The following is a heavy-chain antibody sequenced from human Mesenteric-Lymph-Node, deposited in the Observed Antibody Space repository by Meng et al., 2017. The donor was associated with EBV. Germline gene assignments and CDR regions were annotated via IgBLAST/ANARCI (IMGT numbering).Heavy chain of an antibody. CDR2: VYHTGST. J-gene: IGHJ4*02. Sequence: QAQLRAPRHGLLTPPGTLSLPCALSGASITGPNWWSCVRQPPGKGLEWIGEVYHTGSTNYNPSLKSRVSMSVDTSKNHFSLKLTSVTAADTAMYYCAEVLNGYYYFDYWGQGTLVTVSS. CDR3: AEVLNGYYYFDY. V-gene: IGHV4-4*03. CDR1: GASITGPNW. D-gene: IGHD3-22*01.